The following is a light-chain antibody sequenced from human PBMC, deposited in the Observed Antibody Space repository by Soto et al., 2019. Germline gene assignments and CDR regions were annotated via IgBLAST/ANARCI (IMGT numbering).Light chain of an antibody. CDR1: QSVSSN. Sequence: EIVMTQSPATLSVSPGERATLSCSASQSVSSNLAWYQQKPGQAPRLLIYGASTRATGIPARFSGSGSGTEFTLTISSLQSEDFAVYYCQQYNNWFTFGPGTKVDIK. CDR2: GAS. J-gene: IGKJ3*01. CDR3: QQYNNWFT. V-gene: IGKV3-15*01.